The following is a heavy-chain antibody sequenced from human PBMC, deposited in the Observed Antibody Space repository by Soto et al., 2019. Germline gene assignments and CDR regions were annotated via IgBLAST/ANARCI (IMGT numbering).Heavy chain of an antibody. CDR1: GGTFSTSA. CDR3: ARDLPTMDV. CDR2: IMPVFPTP. V-gene: IGHV1-69*12. Sequence: QVQLVQSGAEVKKPGSSVKVSCKTSGGTFSTSAISWVRQAPGQGLEWVGGIMPVFPTPDYAQNFQGRVTITADDSTTTAYLELTSLRADDTAVYYCARDLPTMDVWGQGTTVTVSS. J-gene: IGHJ6*02.